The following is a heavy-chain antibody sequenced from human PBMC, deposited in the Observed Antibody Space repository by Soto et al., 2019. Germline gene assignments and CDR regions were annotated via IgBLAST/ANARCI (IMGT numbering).Heavy chain of an antibody. CDR1: GFSLSTSGVG. V-gene: IGHV2-5*02. J-gene: IGHJ5*02. D-gene: IGHD2-2*01. CDR3: AHRPGWCISTSCYSP. Sequence: QITLKESGPTLVKPTQTLTLTCTFSGFSLSTSGVGVGWIRQPPGKALEWLALIYWDDDKRYSPSLKSRLTITKDTSKNQVVLTMTNIDPVDTATYYCAHRPGWCISTSCYSPWGQGTLVTVSS. CDR2: IYWDDDK.